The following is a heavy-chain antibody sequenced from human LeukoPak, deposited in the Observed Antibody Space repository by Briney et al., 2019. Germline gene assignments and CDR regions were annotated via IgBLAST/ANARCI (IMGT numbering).Heavy chain of an antibody. J-gene: IGHJ3*02. CDR1: GFTFSSYA. D-gene: IGHD1-26*01. V-gene: IGHV3-23*01. CDR3: AKVVGAPLDAFDI. CDR2: IGGSGLNT. Sequence: PGGSLRLYCAASGFTFSSYAMSWVRQAPGKGLEWVSAIGGSGLNTYYADSVKGRFTISRDNSKNTLYLQMDSLGADDTAVYYCAKVVGAPLDAFDIWGQGTMVTVSS.